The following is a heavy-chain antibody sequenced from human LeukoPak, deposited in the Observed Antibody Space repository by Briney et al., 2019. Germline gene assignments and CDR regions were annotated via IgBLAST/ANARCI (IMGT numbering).Heavy chain of an antibody. CDR2: IKQDGSEK. Sequence: GGSLRLSCAASGFTFSSYWMNWVRQAPGKGLEWVANIKQDGSEKYYVDSVKGRFTVSRDNAKNSLYLQMNSLRVEDTAIYYCARIPGFSSGWYLDSWGQGTLVTVSS. CDR1: GFTFSSYW. J-gene: IGHJ4*02. CDR3: ARIPGFSSGWYLDS. V-gene: IGHV3-7*01. D-gene: IGHD6-19*01.